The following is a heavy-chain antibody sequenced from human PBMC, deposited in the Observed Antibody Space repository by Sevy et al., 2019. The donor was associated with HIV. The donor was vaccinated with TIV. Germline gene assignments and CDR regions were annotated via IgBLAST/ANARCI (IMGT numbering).Heavy chain of an antibody. CDR3: SIAGSITGTTGYYFDY. Sequence: GGSLRLSCTASGFTFGDYAMSWFRQAPGKGLEWVGFIRSKAYGGTTEYAASVKGRFTISRDDSKSIAYLQMNSLKTEDTAVYYCSIAGSITGTTGYYFDYWGQGTLVTVSS. CDR2: IRSKAYGGTT. J-gene: IGHJ4*02. D-gene: IGHD1-20*01. V-gene: IGHV3-49*03. CDR1: GFTFGDYA.